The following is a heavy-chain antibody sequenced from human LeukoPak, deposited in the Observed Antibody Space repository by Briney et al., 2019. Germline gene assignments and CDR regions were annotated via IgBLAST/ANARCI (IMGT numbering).Heavy chain of an antibody. Sequence: VKVSCKASGYTFTSYYMHWVRQAPGQGLEWMGIINPSGGSTSHAQKFQGRVTMTRDTSTSTVYMELSSLRSEDTAVYYCARDSGRYFDWLESDYWGQGTLVTVSS. CDR1: GYTFTSYY. D-gene: IGHD3-9*01. CDR2: INPSGGST. CDR3: ARDSGRYFDWLESDY. V-gene: IGHV1-46*01. J-gene: IGHJ4*02.